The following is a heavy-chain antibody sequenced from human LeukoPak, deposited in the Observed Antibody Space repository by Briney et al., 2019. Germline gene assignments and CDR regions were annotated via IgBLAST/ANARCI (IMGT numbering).Heavy chain of an antibody. Sequence: GALRLSCAASGFTFSSYVMHWVRQAPGKGLEWVAIISYDGSNEYYADSVKGRFTISRDNSKNTLYLQMNSLRAADTAVYYCARDQPYYYDSSGYSDAFDIWGQGTMVTVSS. V-gene: IGHV3-30*04. D-gene: IGHD3-22*01. J-gene: IGHJ3*02. CDR1: GFTFSSYV. CDR2: ISYDGSNE. CDR3: ARDQPYYYDSSGYSDAFDI.